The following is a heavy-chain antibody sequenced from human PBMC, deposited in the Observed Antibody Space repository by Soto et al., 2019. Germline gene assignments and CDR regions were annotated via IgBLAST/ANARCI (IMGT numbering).Heavy chain of an antibody. Sequence: APVKVACKASGYTFTSDGSSWGRQAPGQGLEWMGWISAYNGNTNYAQKLQGRVTMTTDTSTSTAYMELRSLRSDDTAVYYCARDLAAGNCDYWGQGTLVTVSS. J-gene: IGHJ4*02. CDR2: ISAYNGNT. D-gene: IGHD6-13*01. V-gene: IGHV1-18*01. CDR1: GYTFTSDG. CDR3: ARDLAAGNCDY.